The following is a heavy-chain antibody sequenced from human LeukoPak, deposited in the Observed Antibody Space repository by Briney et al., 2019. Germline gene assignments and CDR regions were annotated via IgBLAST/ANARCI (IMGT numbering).Heavy chain of an antibody. CDR3: ARDRGSGSYYNPEQNWFDP. D-gene: IGHD3-10*01. J-gene: IGHJ5*02. V-gene: IGHV1-2*02. Sequence: ASVKVSCKASGYTFTGYYMRWVRQAPGQGLEWMGWINPNSGGTNYAQKFQGRVTMTRDTSISTAYMELSRLRSDDTAVYYCARDRGSGSYYNPEQNWFDPWGQGTLVTVSS. CDR2: INPNSGGT. CDR1: GYTFTGYY.